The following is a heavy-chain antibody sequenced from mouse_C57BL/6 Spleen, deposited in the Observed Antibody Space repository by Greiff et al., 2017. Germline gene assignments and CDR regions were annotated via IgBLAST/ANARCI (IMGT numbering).Heavy chain of an antibody. D-gene: IGHD1-1*01. Sequence: QVQLQQSGAELMKPGASVKLSCKATGYTFTGYWIEWVKQRPGHGLEWIGEILPGSGSTNYNEKFKGKATFTADTSSNTAYMQLSSLTTEDSAIYYCARYREYDYGSSYFYYAMDYWGQGTSVTVSS. J-gene: IGHJ4*01. V-gene: IGHV1-9*01. CDR1: GYTFTGYW. CDR2: ILPGSGST. CDR3: ARYREYDYGSSYFYYAMDY.